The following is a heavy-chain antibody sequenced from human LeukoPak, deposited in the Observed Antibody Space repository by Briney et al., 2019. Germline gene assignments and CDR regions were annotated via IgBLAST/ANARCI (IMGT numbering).Heavy chain of an antibody. D-gene: IGHD3-10*01. J-gene: IGHJ3*02. CDR2: IRSKANSYAT. CDR1: GFTFSGSA. Sequence: PGGSLRLSCAASGFTFSGSAMHWVRQASGKGLEWVGRIRSKANSYATAYAASVKGRFTISRDDSKNTAHLQMNSLKTEDTAVYYCTRHDRINDIWGQGTMVTVSS. V-gene: IGHV3-73*01. CDR3: TRHDRINDI.